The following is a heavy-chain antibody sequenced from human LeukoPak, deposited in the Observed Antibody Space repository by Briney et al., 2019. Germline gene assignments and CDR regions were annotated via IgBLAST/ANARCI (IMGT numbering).Heavy chain of an antibody. D-gene: IGHD7-27*01. CDR2: ISRGGVIT. CDR3: VSRAGSPWGPFDD. V-gene: IGHV3-23*01. J-gene: IGHJ4*02. CDR1: GFTFSDYA. Sequence: RSGGSLRLSCAASGFTFSDYAINWVRQAPGKGLEWVSSISRGGVITYYADSVKGRFTISRDNSNNTLYLHMNSLRAGDTAVYYCVSRAGSPWGPFDDWGQGTLVTVSS.